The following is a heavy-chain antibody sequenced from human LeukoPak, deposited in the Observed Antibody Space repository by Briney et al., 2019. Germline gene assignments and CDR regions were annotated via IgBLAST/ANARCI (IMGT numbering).Heavy chain of an antibody. CDR2: ISGYNGNT. V-gene: IGHV1-18*01. Sequence: ASVKVSCKASGYTFTHYGIIWVRQAPGQGLEWMGWISGYNGNTNYAQKLQGRVTMTTDTSTTTAYMELRSLRSDDTAVYYCARDRRGSIYYYTSGSEFDHWGQGTLVTVSS. D-gene: IGHD3-10*01. CDR1: GYTFTHYG. CDR3: ARDRRGSIYYYTSGSEFDH. J-gene: IGHJ4*02.